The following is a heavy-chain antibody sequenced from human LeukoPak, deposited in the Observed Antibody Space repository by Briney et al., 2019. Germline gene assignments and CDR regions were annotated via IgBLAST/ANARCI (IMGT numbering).Heavy chain of an antibody. D-gene: IGHD5-18*01. Sequence: LSGGSLRLSCAASGFTFSTYWMTWVRQAPGKGLEGVASIQYDGTNKYYADSVRGRFTISRDNSKNTLYLQMDSLRVDDTAVYYCARGYSGGEWGQGTLVTVSS. J-gene: IGHJ4*02. CDR2: IQYDGTNK. CDR1: GFTFSTYW. V-gene: IGHV3-30*02. CDR3: ARGYSGGE.